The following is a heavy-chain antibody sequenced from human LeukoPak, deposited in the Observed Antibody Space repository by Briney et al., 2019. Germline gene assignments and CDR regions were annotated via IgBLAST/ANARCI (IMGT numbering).Heavy chain of an antibody. J-gene: IGHJ5*02. V-gene: IGHV3-7*01. D-gene: IGHD6-19*01. CDR3: AMAVAEKWFDP. CDR2: IKQDGSDK. CDR1: GFTFSSYW. Sequence: GGSLRLSCAASGFTFSSYWMRWVRQAPGKGLEWVAKIKQDGSDKYYVDSVKGRFTISRDNAKNSVYLQMNSLRAEDTALYYCAMAVAEKWFDPWGQGTLVSVSS.